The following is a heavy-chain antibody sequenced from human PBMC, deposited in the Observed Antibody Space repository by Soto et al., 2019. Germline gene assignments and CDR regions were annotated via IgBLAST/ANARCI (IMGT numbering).Heavy chain of an antibody. Sequence: EVQLVESGGGLVKPGGSLRLSCAASGITFSNAWMTWVRQAPGKGLEWVGRIKSITDGGTTDYAAPVKGRFTISRDDSKATLYLQMNHLRTEATAVYHCTTDSADIVVVPATFGMDVWGQGTTVTVSS. CDR3: TTDSADIVVVPATFGMDV. CDR2: IKSITDGGTT. V-gene: IGHV3-15*01. D-gene: IGHD2-2*01. CDR1: GITFSNAW. J-gene: IGHJ6*02.